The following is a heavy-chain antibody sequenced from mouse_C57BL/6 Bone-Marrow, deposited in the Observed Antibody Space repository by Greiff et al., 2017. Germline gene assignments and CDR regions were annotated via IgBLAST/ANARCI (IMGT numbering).Heavy chain of an antibody. J-gene: IGHJ3*01. CDR3: ARLQAGCAY. D-gene: IGHD3-2*02. CDR2: LLPGSGST. Sequence: FQLQQSGAALMKPGASVKLSCKATGYTFTGSWIAWVKPGPGHGLEWIGELLPGSGSTNYNEKFKGTATFTADTSSNTAYMQLSSLTTEDSAIYYCARLQAGCAYWGQGTLVTVSA. V-gene: IGHV1-9*01. CDR1: GYTFTGSW.